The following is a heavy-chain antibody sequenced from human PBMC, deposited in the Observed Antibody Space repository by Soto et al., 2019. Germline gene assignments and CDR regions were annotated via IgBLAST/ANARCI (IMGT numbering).Heavy chain of an antibody. Sequence: GGSLRLSCTFSGFTSDDYALTWVRQAPGKGLEWVAFATSQAFGGSTDYAASVKGRFTISRDDSTTVAYLQMNSLQTEDTAIYYCTRDGDFYGMDVWGQGTTVTVSS. J-gene: IGHJ6*02. CDR1: GFTSDDYA. D-gene: IGHD3-3*01. V-gene: IGHV3-49*04. CDR2: ATSQAFGGST. CDR3: TRDGDFYGMDV.